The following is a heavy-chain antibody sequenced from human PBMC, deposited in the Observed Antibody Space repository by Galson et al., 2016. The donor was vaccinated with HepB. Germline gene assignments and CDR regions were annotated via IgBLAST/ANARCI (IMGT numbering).Heavy chain of an antibody. CDR2: IYYSGST. CDR1: GGSISSHNYY. V-gene: IGHV4-39*01. J-gene: IGHJ4*02. Sequence: LSLTCTVSGGSISSHNYYWGWIRLPPGKGLEWIGSIYYSGSTYYNPSLKSRVTISVDTSKNQFSLKLSSVTAADTAVYYCARVRRYCSGGSCRHHFDYWGQGTLVTVSS. CDR3: ARVRRYCSGGSCRHHFDY. D-gene: IGHD2-15*01.